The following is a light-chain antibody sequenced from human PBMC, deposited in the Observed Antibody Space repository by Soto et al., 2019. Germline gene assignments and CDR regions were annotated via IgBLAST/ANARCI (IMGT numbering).Light chain of an antibody. V-gene: IGKV1-39*01. CDR1: QSISSF. Sequence: DIQMTQSPSSLSASVGDRVTITCRASQSISSFLNWYQQKPGKAPKLLIYAESSLQSGVPSRLSGSGSGTDFTLTISRLQPEDFATYYCQQSYTIPYTFGQGTKLEIK. CDR3: QQSYTIPYT. J-gene: IGKJ2*01. CDR2: AES.